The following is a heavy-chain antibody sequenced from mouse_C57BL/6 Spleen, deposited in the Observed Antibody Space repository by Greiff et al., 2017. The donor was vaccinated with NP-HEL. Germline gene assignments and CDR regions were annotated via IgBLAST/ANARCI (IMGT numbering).Heavy chain of an antibody. CDR2: IRPNSGST. Sequence: VQLQQPGAELVKPGASVKLSCKASGYTFTSYWMHWVKQRPGQGLEWIGMIRPNSGSTNYNEKFKSKATLTVDKSSSTAYMQLSSLTSENSAVYYCARSGEKGYFYYWGQGTTLTVSS. CDR1: GYTFTSYW. V-gene: IGHV1-64*01. J-gene: IGHJ2*01. CDR3: ARSGEKGYFYY. D-gene: IGHD3-1*01.